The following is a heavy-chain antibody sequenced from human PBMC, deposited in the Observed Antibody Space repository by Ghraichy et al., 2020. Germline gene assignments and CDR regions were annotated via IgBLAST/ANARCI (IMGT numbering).Heavy chain of an antibody. V-gene: IGHV3-21*06. J-gene: IGHJ6*02. CDR3: ARDGKGASGVDYYFGLDV. CDR2: ISTSSNYI. Sequence: GGSLRLSCAASGFNFSTYNINWVRQTPGKGLEWISSISTSSNYIYYADSVRGRFTVSRDNAKNLLFLKMSSLRAEDTGLYYCARDGKGASGVDYYFGLDVWGQGTTVTVSS. D-gene: IGHD2-15*01. CDR1: GFNFSTYN.